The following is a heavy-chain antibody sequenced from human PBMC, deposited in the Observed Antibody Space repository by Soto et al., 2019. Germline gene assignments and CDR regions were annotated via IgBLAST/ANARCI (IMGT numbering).Heavy chain of an antibody. CDR3: ARAGNWYNTSPGYYVY. Sequence: SETLSLTCTVSGGSMDGFYWGWIREVPGKGLEWLGHIYYTGNTDYNPSLKSRHTISVDTSKNQFSLKLTSVTAADTAVYYCARAGNWYNTSPGYYVYWGQGTMVT. CDR2: IYYTGNT. CDR1: GGSMDGFY. V-gene: IGHV4-59*01. J-gene: IGHJ1*01. D-gene: IGHD3-9*01.